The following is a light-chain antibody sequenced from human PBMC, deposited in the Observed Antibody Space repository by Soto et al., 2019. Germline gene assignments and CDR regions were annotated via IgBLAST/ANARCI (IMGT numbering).Light chain of an antibody. Sequence: EIVMTQSPASLSVSPGDGATLSCRASQSVASNVAWYQQKPGQGPRLLIHGASTRAAGVPARFSGSGSGTDFTRTISSLQSEDFAVYYCQQYHNWPPKYTFGQGTKLQIK. CDR1: QSVASN. CDR2: GAS. V-gene: IGKV3-15*01. J-gene: IGKJ2*01. CDR3: QQYHNWPPKYT.